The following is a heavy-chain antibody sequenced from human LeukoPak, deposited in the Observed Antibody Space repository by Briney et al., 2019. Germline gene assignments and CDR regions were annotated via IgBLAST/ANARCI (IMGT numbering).Heavy chain of an antibody. Sequence: GGSLRLSCAASGFTLSNYAMSGVRQAPGKGLEWVSASGSGGNTYYADSVKGRFTISRDNSKNTLYLQMNSLRAEDTAVYYCASMGATWQFTSWGQGTLVTVSS. J-gene: IGHJ5*02. CDR1: GFTLSNYA. D-gene: IGHD1-26*01. CDR3: ASMGATWQFTS. V-gene: IGHV3-23*01. CDR2: SGSGGNT.